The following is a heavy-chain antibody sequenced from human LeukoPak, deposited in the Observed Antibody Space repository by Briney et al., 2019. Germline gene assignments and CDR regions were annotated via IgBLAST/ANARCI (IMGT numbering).Heavy chain of an antibody. CDR2: FEPEDGEA. CDR1: GETRTESS. J-gene: IGHJ4*02. D-gene: IGHD6-13*01. CDR3: AADLGQLLSY. V-gene: IGHV1-24*01. Sequence: GASVKGSCKVSGETRTESSRKWRRQPPEKGIVWMGGFEPEDGEAIYSQRFQGRLTLTEDTSTDTAYMELSSLTSEDTAVYFCAADLGQLLSYWGQGTLVTVSS.